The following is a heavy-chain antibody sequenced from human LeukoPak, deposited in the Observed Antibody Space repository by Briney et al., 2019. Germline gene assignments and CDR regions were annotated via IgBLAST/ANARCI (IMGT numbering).Heavy chain of an antibody. Sequence: SETLSLTCTVSGGSISSYYWSWIRQPPGKGLEWIGYIYYSGSTNYNPSLKSRVTISVDTSKNQFSLKLSPVTAADTAVYYCARDRIGFGEFNWFDPWGQGTLVTVSS. J-gene: IGHJ5*02. CDR2: IYYSGST. CDR3: ARDRIGFGEFNWFDP. CDR1: GGSISSYY. V-gene: IGHV4-59*01. D-gene: IGHD3-10*01.